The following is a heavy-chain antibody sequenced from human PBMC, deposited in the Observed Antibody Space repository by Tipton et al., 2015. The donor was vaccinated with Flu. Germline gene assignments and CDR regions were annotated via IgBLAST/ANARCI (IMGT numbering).Heavy chain of an antibody. CDR2: ISAYNGDT. D-gene: IGHD1-14*01. CDR3: ARGPGTGYFDY. V-gene: IGHV1-18*01. Sequence: QSGAEVKKPGASVKVSCKASGYTFTSYSITWVRQAPGQGLEWMGRISAYNGDTIYAQKLQGRVTMTTDTSTTTAYLEVRTLTSDDTAVYYCARGPGTGYFDYWGQGTLVTVSS. J-gene: IGHJ4*02. CDR1: GYTFTSYS.